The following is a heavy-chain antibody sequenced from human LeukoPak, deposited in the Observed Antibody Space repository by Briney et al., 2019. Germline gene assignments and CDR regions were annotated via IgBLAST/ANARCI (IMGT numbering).Heavy chain of an antibody. CDR3: AKDPSGKWYFDP. CDR2: ISYDGSNK. CDR1: GFTFSSYG. V-gene: IGHV3-30*18. J-gene: IGHJ5*02. D-gene: IGHD2-8*01. Sequence: GGSLRLSCAASGFTFSSYGMHWVRQAPGKGLEWVAVISYDGSNKYYADSVKDRFTISRDNSKNTLYLQMNSLRAEDTAVYYCAKDPSGKWYFDPWGQGTLVTVSS.